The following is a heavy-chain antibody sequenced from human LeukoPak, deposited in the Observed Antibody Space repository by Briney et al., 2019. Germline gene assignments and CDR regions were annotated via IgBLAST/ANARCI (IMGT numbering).Heavy chain of an antibody. V-gene: IGHV3-48*02. CDR2: ISGGSSTI. CDR3: AGQYCSGGTCYFNY. Sequence: GSLELSCAASGFPFSSYSMNWVRQAPGKGLEWVSYISGGSSTIYYADSVKGRFTISRDNAKNSLYLQMNSLRDEDTAVYYCAGQYCSGGTCYFNYWGQGTLVTVSS. CDR1: GFPFSSYS. D-gene: IGHD2-15*01. J-gene: IGHJ4*02.